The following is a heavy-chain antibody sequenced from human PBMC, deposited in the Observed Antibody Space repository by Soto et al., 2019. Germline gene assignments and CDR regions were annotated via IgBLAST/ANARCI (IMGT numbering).Heavy chain of an antibody. Sequence: GGSLRLSCAASGFTFSSYAMSWVRQAPGKGLEWVSAISGSGGSTYYADSVKGRFTISRDNSKNTLYLQMNSLRAEDTAVYYCAKVEIGGTLRGGSDYWGQGTLVTVSS. CDR3: AKVEIGGTLRGGSDY. V-gene: IGHV3-23*01. CDR1: GFTFSSYA. CDR2: ISGSGGST. D-gene: IGHD1-1*01. J-gene: IGHJ4*02.